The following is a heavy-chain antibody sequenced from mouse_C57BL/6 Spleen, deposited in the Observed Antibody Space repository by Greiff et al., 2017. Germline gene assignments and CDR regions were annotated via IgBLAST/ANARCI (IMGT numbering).Heavy chain of an antibody. J-gene: IGHJ3*01. CDR1: GFSLTSYA. V-gene: IGHV2-9-1*01. Sequence: VKLVESGPGLVAPSQSLSITCTVSGFSLTSYAISWVRQPPGKGLEWLGVIWTGGGTNYNSALNSRLSISKDNSKSKVFLKMNSLQTDDTAGYYCARNFYDYGGGAWFAYWGQGTLVTVSA. CDR3: ARNFYDYGGGAWFAY. CDR2: IWTGGGT. D-gene: IGHD2-4*01.